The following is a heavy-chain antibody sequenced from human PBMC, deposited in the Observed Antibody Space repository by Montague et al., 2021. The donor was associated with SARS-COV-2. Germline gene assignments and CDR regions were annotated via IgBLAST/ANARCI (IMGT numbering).Heavy chain of an antibody. D-gene: IGHD3-22*01. V-gene: IGHV3-53*04. CDR1: TFTVSSNY. J-gene: IGHJ4*02. CDR2: IYKDGTT. CDR3: ARTKDDYYASSGPLDD. Sequence: SLRLSCAASTFTVSSNYMSWVRQAPGKGLEWVSVIYKDGTTYYADSVKGRFTISSHNSKNTLFLQMNSLTAEDTAMYYCARTKDDYYASSGPLDDWGQGTLVTVSS.